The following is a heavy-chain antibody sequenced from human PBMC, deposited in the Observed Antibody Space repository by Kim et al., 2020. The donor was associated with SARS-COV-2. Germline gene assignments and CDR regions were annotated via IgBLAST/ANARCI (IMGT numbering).Heavy chain of an antibody. CDR1: GFTFSSYG. D-gene: IGHD6-13*01. CDR2: ISYDGSNK. CDR3: AKGFMLPNQPGIAADIGRKTFDY. Sequence: GGSLRLSCAASGFTFSSYGMHWVRQAPGKGLEWVAVISYDGSNKYYADSVKGRFTISRDNSKNTLYLQMYSLRAEDTAVYYCAKGFMLPNQPGIAADIGRKTFDYWGQGTLVTVSS. J-gene: IGHJ4*02. V-gene: IGHV3-30*18.